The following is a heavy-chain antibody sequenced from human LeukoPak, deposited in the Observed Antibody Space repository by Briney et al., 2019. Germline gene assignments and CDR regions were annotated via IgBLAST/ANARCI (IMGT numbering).Heavy chain of an antibody. Sequence: SETLSLTCAVSSYSISSGYYWGWIRQPPGKGLEWIGSFYHSGSTYYNPSLKSRVTISLNTSKNQFSLKLSSVTAADTAVYYCARSPPGIAAAGTLGSFDPWGQGTLVTVSS. CDR1: SYSISSGYY. D-gene: IGHD6-13*01. CDR3: ARSPPGIAAAGTLGSFDP. V-gene: IGHV4-38-2*01. J-gene: IGHJ5*02. CDR2: FYHSGST.